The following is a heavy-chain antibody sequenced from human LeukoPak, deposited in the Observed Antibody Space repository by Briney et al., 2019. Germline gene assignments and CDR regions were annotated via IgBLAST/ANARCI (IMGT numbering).Heavy chain of an antibody. CDR2: IYYSGST. D-gene: IGHD5-24*01. Sequence: SETLSLTCTVSGGSISSYYWSWIRQPPGKGLEWIGYIYYSGSTNYNPSLKSRVTISVDTSKNQFSLKLSSVTAADTAVYYCARVPTEMATMDALWYFDLWGRGTLVTVSS. V-gene: IGHV4-59*01. J-gene: IGHJ2*01. CDR3: ARVPTEMATMDALWYFDL. CDR1: GGSISSYY.